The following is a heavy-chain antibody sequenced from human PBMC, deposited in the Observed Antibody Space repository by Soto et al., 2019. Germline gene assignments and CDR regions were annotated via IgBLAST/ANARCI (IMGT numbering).Heavy chain of an antibody. Sequence: ASVKVSCKVSGYTLTELSMHWVRQAPGKGLEWMGGFDPEDGNTNYAQKLQGRVTMTTDTSTSTAYMELRSLRSDDTAVYYCARDLGYCSGGSCYSNYYYGMDVWGQGTTVTVSS. V-gene: IGHV1-24*01. CDR1: GYTLTELS. CDR3: ARDLGYCSGGSCYSNYYYGMDV. CDR2: FDPEDGNT. D-gene: IGHD2-15*01. J-gene: IGHJ6*02.